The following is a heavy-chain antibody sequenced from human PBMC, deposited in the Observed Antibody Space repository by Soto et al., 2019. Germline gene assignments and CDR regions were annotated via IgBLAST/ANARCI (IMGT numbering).Heavy chain of an antibody. CDR3: ARDPREQWLVRLDY. D-gene: IGHD6-19*01. Sequence: GSLRLSCAASGFTFSSYAMHWVRQAPGKGLEWVAVISYDGSNKYYADSVKGRFTISRDNSKNTLYLQMNSLRAEDTAVYYCARDPREQWLVRLDYWGQGTLVTVSS. J-gene: IGHJ4*02. V-gene: IGHV3-30-3*01. CDR1: GFTFSSYA. CDR2: ISYDGSNK.